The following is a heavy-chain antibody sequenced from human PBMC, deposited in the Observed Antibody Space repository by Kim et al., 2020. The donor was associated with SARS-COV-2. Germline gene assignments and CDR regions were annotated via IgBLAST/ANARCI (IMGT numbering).Heavy chain of an antibody. J-gene: IGHJ3*02. CDR3: AKTRGRDDYVWGSYRFRHAFDI. CDR1: GFTFSSYA. CDR2: ISGSGGST. D-gene: IGHD3-16*02. Sequence: SLRLSCAASGFTFSSYAMSWVRQAPGKGLEWVSAISGSGGSTYYADSVKGRFTISRDNSKNTLYLQMNSLRAEDTAVYYCAKTRGRDDYVWGSYRFRHAFDIWGQGTMVTVSS. V-gene: IGHV3-23*01.